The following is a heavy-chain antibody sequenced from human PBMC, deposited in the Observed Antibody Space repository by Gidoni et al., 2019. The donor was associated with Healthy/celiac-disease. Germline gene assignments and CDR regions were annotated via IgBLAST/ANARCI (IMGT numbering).Heavy chain of an antibody. D-gene: IGHD1-26*01. J-gene: IGHJ4*02. Sequence: EVQLLESGGGLVQPGGSLRLSCAASGFTFSSYAMGWVRQAPGKGLEWVPAISGSGGSTYYADSVKGRFTISRDNSKNTLYLQMNSLRAEDTAVYYCAKDSDRIVGATLPGYWGQGTLVTVSS. CDR2: ISGSGGST. V-gene: IGHV3-23*01. CDR3: AKDSDRIVGATLPGY. CDR1: GFTFSSYA.